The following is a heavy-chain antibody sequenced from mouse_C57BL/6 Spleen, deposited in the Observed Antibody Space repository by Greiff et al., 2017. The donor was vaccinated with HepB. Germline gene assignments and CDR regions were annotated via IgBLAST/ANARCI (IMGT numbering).Heavy chain of an antibody. V-gene: IGHV5-17*01. CDR1: GFTFSDYG. CDR2: ISSGSSTI. Sequence: DVKLVESGGGLVKPGGSLKLSCAASGFTFSDYGMHWVRQAPEKGLEWVAYISSGSSTIYYADTVKGRFTISRDNAKNTLFLQMTSLLSEDTAMYYWARDDGSSYYLDDWGQGTTLTVSS. D-gene: IGHD1-1*01. J-gene: IGHJ2*01. CDR3: ARDDGSSYYLDD.